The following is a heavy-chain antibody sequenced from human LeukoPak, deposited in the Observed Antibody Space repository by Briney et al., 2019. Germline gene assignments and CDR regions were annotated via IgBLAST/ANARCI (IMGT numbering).Heavy chain of an antibody. CDR2: IYYTGST. J-gene: IGHJ4*02. Sequence: SETLSLTCTVSGGSISSYYWSWIRQPPGKGLEWIGYIYYTGSTNYNPSLKSRVTISVDTSKNQFSLTLSSVTAADTAVYYCARLGGGSYYRHFDYWGRGILVTVSS. D-gene: IGHD1-26*01. CDR3: ARLGGGSYYRHFDY. V-gene: IGHV4-59*01. CDR1: GGSISSYY.